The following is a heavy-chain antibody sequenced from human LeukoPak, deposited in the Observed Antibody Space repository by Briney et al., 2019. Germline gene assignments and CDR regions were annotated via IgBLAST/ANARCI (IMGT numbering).Heavy chain of an antibody. CDR2: ISAYNGNT. CDR3: ARDRYCSGGSCYSFTSNGWFDP. D-gene: IGHD2-15*01. V-gene: IGHV1-18*01. Sequence: GASVKVSCKASGYTFTSYGISWVRQAPGQGIEWMGWISAYNGNTNYAQKLQGRVTMTTDTSTSTAYMELRSLRSDDTAVYYCARDRYCSGGSCYSFTSNGWFDPWGQGTLVTVSS. J-gene: IGHJ5*02. CDR1: GYTFTSYG.